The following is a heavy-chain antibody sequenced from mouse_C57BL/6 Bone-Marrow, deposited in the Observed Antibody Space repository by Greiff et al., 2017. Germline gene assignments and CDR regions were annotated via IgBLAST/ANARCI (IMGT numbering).Heavy chain of an antibody. CDR2: IYPRDGSN. CDR3: ARDYGSSYWYFDV. CDR1: GYTFTSYD. Sequence: QVQLQQSGPELVKPGASVKLSCKASGYTFTSYDINWVKQRPGQGLEWIGWIYPRDGSNKYNETLKGKATLAVDTSSSTADMELHSLTSEDSAVYFCARDYGSSYWYFDVWGTGTTVTVSS. D-gene: IGHD1-1*01. J-gene: IGHJ1*03. V-gene: IGHV1-85*01.